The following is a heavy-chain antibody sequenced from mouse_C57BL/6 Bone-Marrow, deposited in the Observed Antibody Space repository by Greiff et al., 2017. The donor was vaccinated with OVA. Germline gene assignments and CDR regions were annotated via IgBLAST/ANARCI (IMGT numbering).Heavy chain of an antibody. Sequence: EVKLMESGAELVRPGASVKLSCTASGFNIKDDYMHWVKQRPEQGLEWIGWIDPENGDTEYASKFQGKATITADTSSNTAYLQHSSLTSEDTAVYYCTTHPSPSGPYYLDYWGQGTTRTVSS. CDR3: TTHPSPSGPYYLDY. J-gene: IGHJ2*01. CDR2: IDPENGDT. CDR1: GFNIKDDY. V-gene: IGHV14-4*01.